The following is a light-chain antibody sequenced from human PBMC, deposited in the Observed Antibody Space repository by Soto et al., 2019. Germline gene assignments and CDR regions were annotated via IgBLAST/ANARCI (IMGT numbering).Light chain of an antibody. Sequence: DIQMTQSPSTLSASVGDRVTITCRASQSISSWLAWYQQKPGKAPKLLIYDASSLESGVPSRFSGRGSGAEFTLTISSLQPDDFATYYCQQYNSYSLPFGGGTKVEIK. CDR3: QQYNSYSLP. CDR2: DAS. CDR1: QSISSW. J-gene: IGKJ4*01. V-gene: IGKV1-5*01.